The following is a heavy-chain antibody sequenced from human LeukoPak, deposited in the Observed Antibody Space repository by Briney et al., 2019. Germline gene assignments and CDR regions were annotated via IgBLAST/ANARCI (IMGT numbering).Heavy chain of an antibody. CDR2: IIPILGIA. CDR3: ASEVDYYDSSGYYSY. CDR1: GGTFSSYA. V-gene: IGHV1-69*04. J-gene: IGHJ4*02. D-gene: IGHD3-22*01. Sequence: SVKVSCKASGGTFSSYAISWVRQAPGQGLEWMGRIIPILGIANYAQKFQGRVTTTADKSTSTAYMELSSLRSEDTAVYYCASEVDYYDSSGYYSYWGQGTLVTVSS.